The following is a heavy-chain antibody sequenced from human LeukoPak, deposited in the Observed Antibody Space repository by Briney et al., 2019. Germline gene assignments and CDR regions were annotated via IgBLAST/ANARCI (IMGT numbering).Heavy chain of an antibody. Sequence: GESLKISCKGSGYSFTSYWIGWVRQMPGKGLEWMGIIYPGDSDTRYSPSFQGQVTISADESISTAYLQWSSLKASDTAMYYCARATYCSGGSCYWFDPWGQGTLVTVSS. V-gene: IGHV5-51*01. CDR1: GYSFTSYW. CDR3: ARATYCSGGSCYWFDP. D-gene: IGHD2-15*01. CDR2: IYPGDSDT. J-gene: IGHJ5*02.